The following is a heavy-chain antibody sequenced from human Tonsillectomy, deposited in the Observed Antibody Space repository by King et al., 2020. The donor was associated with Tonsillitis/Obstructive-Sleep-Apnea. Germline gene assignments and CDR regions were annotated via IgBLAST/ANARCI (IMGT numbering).Heavy chain of an antibody. CDR2: IKQDGSDK. D-gene: IGHD3/OR15-3a*01. J-gene: IGHJ6*03. Sequence: VQLVESGGGLVQPGGSLRLSCAASGFTFSSYWMSWVRQAPGKGLEWVANIKQDGSDKYYVDSVEGRFSISRDNAKNSLDLQMSSLRAEDTAVDYCARVVEFWTAYAYHYYYFYYMDVWGKGTSVTVSS. CDR1: GFTFSSYW. CDR3: ARVVEFWTAYAYHYYYFYYMDV. V-gene: IGHV3-7*01.